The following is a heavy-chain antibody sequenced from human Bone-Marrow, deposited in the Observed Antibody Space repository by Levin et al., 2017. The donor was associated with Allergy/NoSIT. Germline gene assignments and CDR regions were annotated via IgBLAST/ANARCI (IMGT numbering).Heavy chain of an antibody. V-gene: IGHV1-69*13. CDR2: RNPVSGTA. D-gene: IGHD5-12*01. CDR1: ASAFSIHG. J-gene: IGHJ1*01. CDR3: ARGPRVDGTSDYFQT. Sequence: ASVKVSCATSASAFSIHGIDWVRQTPGQGLEWMGGRNPVSGTANLARKFQGRLTFSADESTSTVFMELSGLKSVDTAIYYCARGPRVDGTSDYFQTWGQGTLVTVSS.